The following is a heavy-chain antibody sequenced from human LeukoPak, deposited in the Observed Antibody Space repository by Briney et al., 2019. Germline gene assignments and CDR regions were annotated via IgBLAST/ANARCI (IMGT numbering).Heavy chain of an antibody. D-gene: IGHD2-2*01. CDR3: ARGAITRRDAFDI. V-gene: IGHV4-38-2*01. CDR2: IYHSGST. CDR1: GYSISSGYY. Sequence: SETLSLTCAVSGYSISSGYYWGWIRQPPGKGLEWIGSIYHSGSTYYNPSLKSRVTITVDTSKNQFSLKLSSVTAADTAVYYCARGAITRRDAFDIWGQGTMVTVSS. J-gene: IGHJ3*02.